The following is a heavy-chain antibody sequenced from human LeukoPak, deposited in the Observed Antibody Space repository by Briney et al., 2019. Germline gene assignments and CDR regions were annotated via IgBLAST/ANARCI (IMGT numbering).Heavy chain of an antibody. CDR3: ARSPGYCTNGVCYRNQSFDY. Sequence: SETLSLTCTVSGGSISSYYWSWIRQPPGKGLEWIGYIYYSGSTNYNPSLKSRVTISVDTSKNQFSLKLSSVTAADTAVYYCARSPGYCTNGVCYRNQSFDYWGQGTLVTVSS. CDR1: GGSISSYY. D-gene: IGHD2-8*01. V-gene: IGHV4-59*01. CDR2: IYYSGST. J-gene: IGHJ4*02.